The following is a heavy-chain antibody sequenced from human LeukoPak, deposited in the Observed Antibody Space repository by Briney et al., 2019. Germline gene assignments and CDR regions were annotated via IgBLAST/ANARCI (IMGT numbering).Heavy chain of an antibody. CDR2: MDPNSDNT. CDR1: GYSFTNYD. CDR3: ARGNGYVEGAAASTTVMDL. D-gene: IGHD6-13*01. J-gene: IGHJ6*02. Sequence: ASVKVSCKASGYSFTNYDINWVRQATGQGLEWMGWMDPNSDNTIYAQKFQGRVTMTSDTSITTAYMELSSLRSEDTAVYYCARGNGYVEGAAASTTVMDLWGQGTTVTVSS. V-gene: IGHV1-8*01.